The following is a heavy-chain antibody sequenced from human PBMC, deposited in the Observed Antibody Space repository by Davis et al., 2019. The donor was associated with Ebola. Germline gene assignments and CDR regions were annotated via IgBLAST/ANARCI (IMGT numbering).Heavy chain of an antibody. V-gene: IGHV3-48*02. Sequence: GESLKISCTASGFTFNSYTMNWVRQAPGKGLEWISFINTGGYYANSVKGRFTISRDNAKNSLYLQMNSLRDEDTAVYYCVRDLNWSFDYWGQGILVTVSS. D-gene: IGHD1-1*01. CDR2: INTGG. CDR3: VRDLNWSFDY. J-gene: IGHJ4*02. CDR1: GFTFNSYT.